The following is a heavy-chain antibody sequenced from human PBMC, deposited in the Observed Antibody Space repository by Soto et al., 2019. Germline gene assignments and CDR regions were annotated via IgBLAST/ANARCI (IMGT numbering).Heavy chain of an antibody. Sequence: QVQLQESGPGLVKPSQTLSLTCTVSGGSINGGGYCGSWIRQHPGKGLDWIGCISYGGSTSYNPSLKSRVTISVDTSKNQFSLKLTSVTAADTAVYYCSRGILVWGQGALITVSS. D-gene: IGHD5-18*01. CDR2: ISYGGST. CDR1: GGSINGGGYC. V-gene: IGHV4-31*03. J-gene: IGHJ4*02. CDR3: SRGILV.